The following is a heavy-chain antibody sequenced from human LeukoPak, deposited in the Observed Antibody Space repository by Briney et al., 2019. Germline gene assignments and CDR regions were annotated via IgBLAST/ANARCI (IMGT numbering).Heavy chain of an antibody. CDR3: ARGPSGYHNT. CDR2: ISSTGGTT. D-gene: IGHD5-12*01. V-gene: IGHV3-23*01. CDR1: GITFSSYG. Sequence: GGSLRLSCAASGITFSSYGMSWVRQAPGKGLEWVSSISSTGGTTYYADSVKGRLTISRDNSKNTLYLQMNSLRAEDTAVYYCARGPSGYHNTGGLGTLVTVSS. J-gene: IGHJ4*02.